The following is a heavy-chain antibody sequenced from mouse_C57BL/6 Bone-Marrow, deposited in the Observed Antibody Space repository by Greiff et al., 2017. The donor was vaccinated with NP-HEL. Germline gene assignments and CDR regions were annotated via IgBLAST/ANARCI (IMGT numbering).Heavy chain of an antibody. J-gene: IGHJ1*03. CDR3: ARHATVLYWYFDV. CDR2: ISNLAYSI. Sequence: EVMLVESGGGLVQPGGSLKLSCAASGFTFSDYGMAWVRQAPRKGPEWVAFISNLAYSIYYADTVTGRFTISRENAKNTLYLEMSSLRSEDTAMYYCARHATVLYWYFDVWGTGTTVTVSS. V-gene: IGHV5-15*01. CDR1: GFTFSDYG. D-gene: IGHD1-1*01.